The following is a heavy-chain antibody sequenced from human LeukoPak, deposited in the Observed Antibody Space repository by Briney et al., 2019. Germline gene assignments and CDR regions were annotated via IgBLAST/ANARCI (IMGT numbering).Heavy chain of an antibody. D-gene: IGHD5-12*01. V-gene: IGHV3-20*04. CDR1: GFNYYDYA. CDR2: IEWNGGST. Sequence: GGSLRLSCTASGFNYYDYAMSWVRQGPGKGLEWVSGIEWNGGSTAYGDSVKGRFTISRDNAKNSLYLEMNSLRVEDTALYYCARPVDIVATGNPYFFMDVWGKGTTVTVS. J-gene: IGHJ6*03. CDR3: ARPVDIVATGNPYFFMDV.